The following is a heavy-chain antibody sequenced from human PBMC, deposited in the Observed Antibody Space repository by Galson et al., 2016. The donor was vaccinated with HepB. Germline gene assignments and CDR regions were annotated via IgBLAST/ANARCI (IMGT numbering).Heavy chain of an antibody. CDR3: AKGIGSGWSDY. CDR1: GFTFSSYS. J-gene: IGHJ4*02. Sequence: SLRLSCAASGFTFSSYSMNWVRQAPGKGLEWVSGLTWNGGIIGYADSVKGRFTISRDNARNFLFLQMNNLRSEDTALYYCAKGIGSGWSDYWGPGTLVSVSS. V-gene: IGHV3-9*01. CDR2: LTWNGGII. D-gene: IGHD6-19*01.